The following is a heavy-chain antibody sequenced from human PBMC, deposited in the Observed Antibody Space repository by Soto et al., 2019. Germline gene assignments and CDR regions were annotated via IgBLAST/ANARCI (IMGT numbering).Heavy chain of an antibody. CDR1: GFTFSSHA. J-gene: IGHJ4*02. CDR3: ARGTSSAS. V-gene: IGHV3-23*01. CDR2: ISVTGGST. D-gene: IGHD6-19*01. Sequence: GGSLRLSCAASGFTFSSHAMRWVRQAPGTGLEWVSSISVTGGSTYYADSVKGRFTISRDRSNNTLYLQMNSLRAEDTALYYRARGTSSASWGQGTLVTVSS.